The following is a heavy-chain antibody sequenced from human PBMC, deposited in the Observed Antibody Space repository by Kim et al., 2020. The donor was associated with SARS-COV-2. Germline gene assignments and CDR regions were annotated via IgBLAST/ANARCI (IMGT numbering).Heavy chain of an antibody. Sequence: GGSLRLSCAASGFTFDDYAMHWVRQAPGKVLEWVSGITWNSGSIGYADSVKGRFTISRDNAKNSLHLQMNSLRAEDTALYYCAKAQGVRSYYYYYYGMDVWGQGTTVTVSS. CDR2: ITWNSGSI. V-gene: IGHV3-9*01. CDR3: AKAQGVRSYYYYYYGMDV. CDR1: GFTFDDYA. J-gene: IGHJ6*02.